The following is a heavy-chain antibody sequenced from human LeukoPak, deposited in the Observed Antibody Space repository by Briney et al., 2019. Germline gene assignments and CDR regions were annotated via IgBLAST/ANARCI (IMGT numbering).Heavy chain of an antibody. Sequence: PSETLSLTCAVYGGSFSGYYWSWIRQPPGKGLEWIGEINHSGSTNYNPSLKSRVTISVDTSKNQFSLKLSSVTAADTAVYYCARDSAADNWFDSWGQGTLVTVSS. V-gene: IGHV4-34*01. CDR2: INHSGST. CDR1: GGSFSGYY. CDR3: ARDSAADNWFDS. D-gene: IGHD6-13*01. J-gene: IGHJ5*01.